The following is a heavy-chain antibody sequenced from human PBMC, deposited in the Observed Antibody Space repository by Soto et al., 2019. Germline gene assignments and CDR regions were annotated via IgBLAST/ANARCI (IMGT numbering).Heavy chain of an antibody. D-gene: IGHD1-1*01. V-gene: IGHV4-4*07. CDR3: VRDGTKTLRDWFDP. CDR1: GASISGFY. CDR2: IYATGTT. J-gene: IGHJ5*02. Sequence: PSETVSLTCTVSGASISGFYWSWIRKSAGKGLEWIGRIYATGTTDYNPSLKSRVMMSVDTSKKQFSLKLRSVTAADTAVYYCVRDGTKTLRDWFDPWGQGISVTVS.